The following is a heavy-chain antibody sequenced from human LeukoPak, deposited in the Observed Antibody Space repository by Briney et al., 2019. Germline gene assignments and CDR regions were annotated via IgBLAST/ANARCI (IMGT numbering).Heavy chain of an antibody. J-gene: IGHJ5*02. D-gene: IGHD1-26*01. CDR3: TRVNLRGSQYNWFDP. CDR1: GGTFRSHI. CDR2: ITPIIDSA. Sequence: SVKVSCKTSGGTFRSHIFSWVRQAPGQGLEWMGRITPIIDSAKYAQKFRDRLTITADTYTGTAYMELSSLTPEDTALYYCTRVNLRGSQYNWFDPWGQGTLVIVSS. V-gene: IGHV1-69*08.